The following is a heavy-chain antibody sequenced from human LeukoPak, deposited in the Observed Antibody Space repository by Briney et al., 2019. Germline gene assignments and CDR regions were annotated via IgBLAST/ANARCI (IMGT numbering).Heavy chain of an antibody. D-gene: IGHD5-24*01. CDR3: AATRWLQFAYFDY. V-gene: IGHV4-31*03. CDR1: GGSISSGGYY. Sequence: SETLSLTCTVSGGSISSGGYYWSWLRQHPGKGLEWIGYIYYSGSTYYNPSLKSRVTISVDTSKNQFSLKLSSVTAADTAVYYCAATRWLQFAYFDYWGQGTLVTVSS. J-gene: IGHJ4*02. CDR2: IYYSGST.